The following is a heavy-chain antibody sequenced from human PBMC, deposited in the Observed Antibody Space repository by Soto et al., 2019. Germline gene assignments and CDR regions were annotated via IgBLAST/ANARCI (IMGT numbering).Heavy chain of an antibody. J-gene: IGHJ5*02. CDR2: INSDGSTI. CDR1: GFNFGPFW. Sequence: GGSLRLSCAASGFNFGPFWMHWVRQAPGKGLVWVSHINSDGSTIVYADSVKGRFTISRDNAKNSLYLQMNSLRDEDTAVYYCARTLGHSSGWYELNWFDPWGQGTLVTVSS. CDR3: ARTLGHSSGWYELNWFDP. V-gene: IGHV3-74*01. D-gene: IGHD6-19*01.